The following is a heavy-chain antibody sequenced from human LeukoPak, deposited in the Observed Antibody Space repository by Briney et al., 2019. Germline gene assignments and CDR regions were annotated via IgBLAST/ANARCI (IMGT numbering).Heavy chain of an antibody. CDR1: GFTFSSYG. CDR2: IWYDGSNK. D-gene: IGHD5-18*01. CDR3: ARDRAIQLWPPVDAFDI. Sequence: PGGSLRLSCAASGFTFSSYGMHWVRQAPGKGLEWVAVIWYDGSNKYYADSVKGRFTISRDNSKNTLYLQMNSLRAEDTAVYYCARDRAIQLWPPVDAFDIWGQGTMVTVSS. V-gene: IGHV3-33*01. J-gene: IGHJ3*02.